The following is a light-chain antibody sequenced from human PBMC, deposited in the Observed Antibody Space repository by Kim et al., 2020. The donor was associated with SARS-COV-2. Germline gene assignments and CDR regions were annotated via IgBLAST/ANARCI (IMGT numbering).Light chain of an antibody. CDR3: QKDNAFPLT. CDR1: ENINKW. CDR2: MAS. J-gene: IGKJ4*01. Sequence: DIQMTQSPYTLSASVGDRVTITCRASENINKWLVWYQQKPGKAPKVLIYMASSLESGVPSRFSGSGSGTEFSLTISSLQPDDFATYYCQKDNAFPLTFGGRTKVDIK. V-gene: IGKV1-5*03.